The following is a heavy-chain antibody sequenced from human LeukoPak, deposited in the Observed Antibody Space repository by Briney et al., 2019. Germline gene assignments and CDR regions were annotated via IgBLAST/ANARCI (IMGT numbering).Heavy chain of an antibody. CDR2: ISSSSSCI. CDR3: ARDAGYYYDSSGQRSNDYFDY. J-gene: IGHJ4*02. Sequence: GGSLRLSCAASGFTFSSYSMNWVRQAPGKGLEWVSSISSSSSCIYYADSVKGRFTISRDNAKNSLYLQMNSLRAEDTAVYYCARDAGYYYDSSGQRSNDYFDYWGQGTLVTVSS. V-gene: IGHV3-21*01. D-gene: IGHD3-22*01. CDR1: GFTFSSYS.